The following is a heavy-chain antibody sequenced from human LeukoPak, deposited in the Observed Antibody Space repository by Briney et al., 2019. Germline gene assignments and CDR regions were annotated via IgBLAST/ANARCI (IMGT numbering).Heavy chain of an antibody. CDR2: IYYSGST. Sequence: SETLSLTCSVSGDSISSHYWSWIRQPPGKGLEWIGYIYYSGSTKYSPSLKSRVTISVDTSKHQFFLKLSSVTAADTALYYCARSGYSYGADSFDIWGQGTMVTVSS. V-gene: IGHV4-59*11. J-gene: IGHJ3*02. CDR1: GDSISSHY. D-gene: IGHD5-18*01. CDR3: ARSGYSYGADSFDI.